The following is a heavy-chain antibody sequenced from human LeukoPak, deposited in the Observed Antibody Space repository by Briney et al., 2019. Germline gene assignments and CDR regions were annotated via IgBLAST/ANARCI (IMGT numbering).Heavy chain of an antibody. Sequence: PSENLSLTCTVSGGSISSYYWSWIRQPPGKGLEWIGYIYYSGSTNYNPSLKSRVTISVDTSKNQFSLKLSSVTAADTAVYYCATLSGIAAAGPSMDVWGQGTTVTVSS. CDR1: GGSISSYY. V-gene: IGHV4-59*08. CDR2: IYYSGST. CDR3: ATLSGIAAAGPSMDV. J-gene: IGHJ6*02. D-gene: IGHD6-13*01.